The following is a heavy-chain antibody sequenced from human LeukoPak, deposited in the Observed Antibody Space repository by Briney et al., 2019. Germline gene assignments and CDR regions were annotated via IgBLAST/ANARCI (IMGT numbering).Heavy chain of an antibody. D-gene: IGHD3-9*01. CDR3: ARVPNRTYYDILTGYPPYFDY. V-gene: IGHV4-31*03. Sequence: PSQTLSLTCTVSGGSISSGDYYWSWIRQPPGKGLEWIGYIYYRGSTYYNPSLKRRVTLSINTSKNQLSLKLNSVTAADTAVYYCARVPNRTYYDILTGYPPYFDYWGQGTLVTVSS. CDR2: IYYRGST. J-gene: IGHJ4*02. CDR1: GGSISSGDYY.